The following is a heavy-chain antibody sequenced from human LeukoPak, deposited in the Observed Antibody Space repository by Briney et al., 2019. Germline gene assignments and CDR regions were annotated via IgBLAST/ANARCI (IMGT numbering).Heavy chain of an antibody. CDR2: ISAYNGNT. D-gene: IGHD3-10*01. CDR3: ARDLLWFGHSNNWFDP. J-gene: IGHJ5*02. V-gene: IGHV1-18*01. CDR1: GYTFTSYG. Sequence: ASVKVSCKASGYTFTSYGISWVRQAPGQGLEWMGWISAYNGNTNYAQKLQGRVTMTTDTSTSTAYMELRSLRSDDTAVYYCARDLLWFGHSNNWFDPWGQGTLVTVSS.